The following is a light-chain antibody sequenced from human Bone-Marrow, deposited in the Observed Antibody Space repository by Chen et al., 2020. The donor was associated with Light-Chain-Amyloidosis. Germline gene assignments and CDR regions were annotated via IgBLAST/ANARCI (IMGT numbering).Light chain of an antibody. CDR3: CSYQGCCNPYV. J-gene: IGLJ1*01. CDR2: EVT. Sequence: QSALTQPASVSGSPGQSITVHCAGTSSDVGFDNLVSWYQQPPGKAHKLMIYEVTKRPSGVSNRFSRSKSGNTSSRTISGLQAEDDADYYCCSYQGCCNPYVFGTGTKVPVL. CDR1: SSDVGFDNL. V-gene: IGLV2-23*02.